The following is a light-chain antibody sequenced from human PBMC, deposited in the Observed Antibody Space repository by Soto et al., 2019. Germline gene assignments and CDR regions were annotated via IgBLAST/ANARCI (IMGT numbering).Light chain of an antibody. CDR3: SSYTSSSTLV. J-gene: IGLJ2*01. V-gene: IGLV2-14*01. CDR1: SSDVGGYNY. Sequence: QSVLTQPASVSGSPGQSITISCTGSSSDVGGYNYVSWYQQHPGKAPKLMIYEVSNRPSRISNRFSGSKSGNTASLTLSGLQAEDEADYYCSSYTSSSTLVFGGGTKVTVL. CDR2: EVS.